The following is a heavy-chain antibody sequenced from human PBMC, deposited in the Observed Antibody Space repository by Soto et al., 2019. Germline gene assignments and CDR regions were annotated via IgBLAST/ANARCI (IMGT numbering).Heavy chain of an antibody. CDR2: ISGSGGST. J-gene: IGHJ4*02. CDR3: AKGAVPTTPVPLFDY. D-gene: IGHD1-1*01. Sequence: GGSLRLSCAASGITFSSYAMSWVRRAPGKGLEWVSAISGSGGSTYYADSVKGRFTISRDNSKNTLYLQMNSLRAEDTAVYYCAKGAVPTTPVPLFDYWGQGTLVTVSS. V-gene: IGHV3-23*01. CDR1: GITFSSYA.